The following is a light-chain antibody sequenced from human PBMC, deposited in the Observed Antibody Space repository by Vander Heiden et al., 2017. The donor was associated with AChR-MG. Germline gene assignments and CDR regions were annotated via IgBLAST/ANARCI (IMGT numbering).Light chain of an antibody. CDR1: SSDVGGYNY. CDR3: SSYTSSSTLV. CDR2: EVS. J-gene: IGLJ2*01. Sequence: QSPLTQPASVSGSPGQPITISCTGTSSDVGGYNYVSWYQQHPGKAPKLMIYEVSNRPSGVSSRFSGSNSGNTASLTISGLQAEDEADYYCSSYTSSSTLVFGRGTKLTVL. V-gene: IGLV2-14*01.